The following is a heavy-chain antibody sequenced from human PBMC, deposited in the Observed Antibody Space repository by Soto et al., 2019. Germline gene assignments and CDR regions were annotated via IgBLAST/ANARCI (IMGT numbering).Heavy chain of an antibody. Sequence: QLQLQESGSGLVKPPQTLSLTCAVSGGSISSDGYSWSWIRQPPGKGLEWIGYIYHGGDAYYNPPLRSRVTRSVDRYKNQFSLNLSSVTAADTAMYYCARGEAYCSGGTCYYRFDPWGQGTLVTVSS. CDR1: GGSISSDGYS. D-gene: IGHD2-15*01. J-gene: IGHJ5*02. V-gene: IGHV4-30-2*01. CDR2: IYHGGDA. CDR3: ARGEAYCSGGTCYYRFDP.